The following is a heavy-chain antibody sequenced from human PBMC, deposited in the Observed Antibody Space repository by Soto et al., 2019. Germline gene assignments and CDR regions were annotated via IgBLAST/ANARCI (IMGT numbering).Heavy chain of an antibody. J-gene: IGHJ6*01. CDR3: ARVQYSGYDYEHYYYYYGMDV. CDR2: IKQDGSEK. V-gene: IGHV3-7*01. CDR1: GFTFSSYW. D-gene: IGHD5-12*01. Sequence: EVQLVESGGGLVQPGGSLRLSCAASGFTFSSYWMSWVRQAPWKGLEWVANIKQDGSEKYYVDSVKGRFTISRDNAKKSLYLQMNSRRAEEKAVYYCARVQYSGYDYEHYYYYYGMDVWGQGTTDTVSS.